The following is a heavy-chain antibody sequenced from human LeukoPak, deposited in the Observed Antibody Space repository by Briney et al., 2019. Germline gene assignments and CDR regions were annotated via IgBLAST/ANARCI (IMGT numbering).Heavy chain of an antibody. Sequence: ASVKVSCKASGYTFTGYYMHWVRQAPGQGLEWMGRINPNSGGTNYAQKFQGRVTMTRDTSISTAYMELSRLRSDDTAVYYCAKNVYGYAGSFDYWGQGTLVTVSS. CDR2: INPNSGGT. CDR3: AKNVYGYAGSFDY. J-gene: IGHJ4*02. V-gene: IGHV1-2*06. D-gene: IGHD5-18*01. CDR1: GYTFTGYY.